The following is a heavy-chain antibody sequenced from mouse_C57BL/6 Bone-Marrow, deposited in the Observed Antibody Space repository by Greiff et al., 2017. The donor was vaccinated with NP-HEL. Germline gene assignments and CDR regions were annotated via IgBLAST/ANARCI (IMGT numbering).Heavy chain of an antibody. J-gene: IGHJ4*01. D-gene: IGHD2-1*01. CDR1: GYTFTNYW. Sequence: VQVVESGAELVRPGTSVKMSCKASGYTFTNYWIGWAKQRPGHGLEWIGDIYPGGGYTNYNEKFKGKATLTADKSSSTAYMQFSSLTSEDSAIYYCAREGNYVAMDYWGQGTSVTVSS. V-gene: IGHV1-63*01. CDR2: IYPGGGYT. CDR3: AREGNYVAMDY.